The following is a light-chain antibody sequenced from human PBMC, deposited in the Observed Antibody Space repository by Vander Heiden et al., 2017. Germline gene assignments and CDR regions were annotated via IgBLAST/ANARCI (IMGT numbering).Light chain of an antibody. CDR1: QSVGRY. CDR3: QQRSNWLS. V-gene: IGKV3-11*01. CDR2: DAS. Sequence: EIVLTQSPPTLSLSPGERATLSCRDSQSVGRYLAWYQQKPGQAPRLLIYDASNRAIGIPARFSGSGSGTDFTLTISSLEPEDFAVYYCQQRSNWLSFGGGTKVEIK. J-gene: IGKJ4*01.